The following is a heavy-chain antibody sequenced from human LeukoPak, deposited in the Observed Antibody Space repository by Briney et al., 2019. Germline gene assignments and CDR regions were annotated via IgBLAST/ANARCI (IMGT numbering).Heavy chain of an antibody. CDR2: INPNSGDT. J-gene: IGHJ4*02. V-gene: IGHV1-2*02. D-gene: IGHD1-26*01. Sequence: ASVKVSCKASGYTFTGYYMHWVRQAPGQGLEWMGWINPNSGDTNYAQKFQGRVTMTRDTSISTAYMELSRLRSDDTAVYYCARGGDWWELPDYDYWGQGTLVTASS. CDR1: GYTFTGYY. CDR3: ARGGDWWELPDYDY.